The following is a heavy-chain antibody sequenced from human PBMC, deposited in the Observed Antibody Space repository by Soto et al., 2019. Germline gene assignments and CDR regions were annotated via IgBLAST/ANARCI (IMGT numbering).Heavy chain of an antibody. CDR2: ISGSGGST. Sequence: GGSLRLSCAASGFTFSSYAMSWVRQAPGKGLEWVSAISGSGGSTYYADSVKGRFTISRDNSKNTLYLQMNSLRAEDTAVYYCAKEFGRYYDSSGYYEYYWGQGTLVTVSS. J-gene: IGHJ4*02. V-gene: IGHV3-23*01. CDR3: AKEFGRYYDSSGYYEYY. D-gene: IGHD3-22*01. CDR1: GFTFSSYA.